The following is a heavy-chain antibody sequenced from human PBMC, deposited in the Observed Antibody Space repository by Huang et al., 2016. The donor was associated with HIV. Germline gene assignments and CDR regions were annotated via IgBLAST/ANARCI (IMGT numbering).Heavy chain of an antibody. CDR2: FDPEEGET. J-gene: IGHJ3*02. Sequence: QVQLVESGAELKKPGASVRVSCKVSGYTVSELSLHWVRQAPGKGLEWMGGFDPEEGETIYAQRLQGRVTMTEATSTDTAYMELSSLRPEDTAVYYCATSTPDVGAGVLRSAFDIWGQGTMVTVSS. CDR3: ATSTPDVGAGVLRSAFDI. D-gene: IGHD2-15*01. CDR1: GYTVSELS. V-gene: IGHV1-24*01.